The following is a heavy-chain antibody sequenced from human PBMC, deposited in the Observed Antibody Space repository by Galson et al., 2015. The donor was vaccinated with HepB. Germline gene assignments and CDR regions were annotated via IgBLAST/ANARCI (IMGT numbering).Heavy chain of an antibody. J-gene: IGHJ4*02. CDR1: GGSISSSSYY. CDR3: ARGDIMITFGGVIVQTYYFDY. Sequence: ETLSLTCTVSGGSISSSSYYWGWIRQPPGKGLEWIGEINHSGSTNYNPSLKSRVTISVDTSKNQFSLKLSSVTTADTAVYYCARGDIMITFGGVIVQTYYFDYWGQGTLVTVSS. CDR2: INHSGST. D-gene: IGHD3-16*02. V-gene: IGHV4-39*07.